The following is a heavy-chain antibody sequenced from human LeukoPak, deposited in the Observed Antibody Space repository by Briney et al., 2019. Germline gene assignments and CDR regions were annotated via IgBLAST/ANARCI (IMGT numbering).Heavy chain of an antibody. CDR2: IYTSGST. J-gene: IGHJ4*02. Sequence: SETLSLTCTVSGGSVTDYYWSWIRQPAGKGLEWIGRIYTSGSTNYNPSLKSRVTMSVDTSKNQFSLKLSSVTAADTAVYYCARDSSSWYPHFDYWGQGTLVTVSS. V-gene: IGHV4-4*07. CDR3: ARDSSSWYPHFDY. CDR1: GGSVTDYY. D-gene: IGHD6-13*01.